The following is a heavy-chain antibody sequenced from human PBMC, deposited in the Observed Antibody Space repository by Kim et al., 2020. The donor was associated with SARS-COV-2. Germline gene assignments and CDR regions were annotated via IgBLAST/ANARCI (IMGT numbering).Heavy chain of an antibody. V-gene: IGHV3-21*01. CDR2: ISSSSSYI. J-gene: IGHJ6*04. CDR1: GFTFSSYS. D-gene: IGHD7-27*01. Sequence: GGSLRLSCAASGFTFSSYSMNWVRQAPGKGLEWVSSISSSSSYIYYADSVKGRFTISRDNAKNSLYLQMNSLRAEDTAVYYCARDLGSDNWGGYYYHGMDVWRAWTTVTVSS. CDR3: ARDLGSDNWGGYYYHGMDV.